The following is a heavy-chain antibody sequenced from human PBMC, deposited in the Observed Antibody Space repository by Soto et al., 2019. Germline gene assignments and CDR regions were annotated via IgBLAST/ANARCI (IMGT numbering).Heavy chain of an antibody. Sequence: EEQLVESGGGLVQPGGSLRLSCVASGFILSGYDMHWVRQATGEGLEWDSAIGTAGDPYHSGSVKGRFTISRGNAENSVYLQMNSLRAGDTAVYYCARAGYDSSGYYFYAMDVWGPGTTVTVSS. CDR2: IGTAGDP. V-gene: IGHV3-13*05. J-gene: IGHJ6*02. CDR3: ARAGYDSSGYYFYAMDV. CDR1: GFILSGYD. D-gene: IGHD3-22*01.